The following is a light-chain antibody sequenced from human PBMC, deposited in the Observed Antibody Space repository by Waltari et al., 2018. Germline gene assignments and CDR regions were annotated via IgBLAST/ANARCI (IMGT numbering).Light chain of an antibody. J-gene: IGLJ3*02. CDR2: DNS. V-gene: IGLV1-51*01. CDR1: NSNIANNY. Sequence: QSVLTQPPSVSAAPRPKVTNSCSGCNSNIANNYVAWYQQLPGTAPKLLIYDNSERPSGIPDRFSGSKSGTSATLDITGLQTGDEADYYCATWDSSLSALFGGGTKLTVL. CDR3: ATWDSSLSAL.